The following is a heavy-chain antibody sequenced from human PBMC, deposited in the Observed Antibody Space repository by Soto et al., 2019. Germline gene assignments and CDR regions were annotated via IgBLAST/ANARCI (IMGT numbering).Heavy chain of an antibody. Sequence: GASVKVSCKASGGTFSSYAISWVRQAPGKGLEWVSVIHTGGTTYYADSVKGRFTISRDISRNTLHLQMNSLRAEDTAVYFCARELVGGDKGDYRYGLDVWGQGTTVTVSS. CDR2: IHTGGTT. D-gene: IGHD1-26*01. CDR3: ARELVGGDKGDYRYGLDV. CDR1: GGTFSSYA. J-gene: IGHJ6*02. V-gene: IGHV3-66*01.